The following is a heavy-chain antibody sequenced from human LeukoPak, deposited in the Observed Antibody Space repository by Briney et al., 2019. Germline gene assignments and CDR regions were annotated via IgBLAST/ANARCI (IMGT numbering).Heavy chain of an antibody. D-gene: IGHD3-10*01. J-gene: IGHJ4*02. Sequence: ASVKVSCKASGYSFTGDYMHWVRQAPGQGLEWKGWINPNSGGTNYAQKFQGRVTMTRDTSISTAYMELSRLRSDDTAVYYCARGEDYGSGSYWDYWGQGTLVTVSS. V-gene: IGHV1-2*02. CDR3: ARGEDYGSGSYWDY. CDR2: INPNSGGT. CDR1: GYSFTGDY.